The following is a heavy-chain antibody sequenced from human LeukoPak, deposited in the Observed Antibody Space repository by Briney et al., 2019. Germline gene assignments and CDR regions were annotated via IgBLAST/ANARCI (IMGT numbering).Heavy chain of an antibody. Sequence: GGSLRLSCAASGFTFSSSAMSWVRQAPGKGLEWVSAISGSGGSTYYADSVKGRFTISRDNSKNTLYLKMNSLRAEDTAVYYCAKDGVGVFTYYYDSSGYYFDYWGQGTLVTVSS. CDR2: ISGSGGST. D-gene: IGHD3-22*01. V-gene: IGHV3-23*01. J-gene: IGHJ4*02. CDR3: AKDGVGVFTYYYDSSGYYFDY. CDR1: GFTFSSSA.